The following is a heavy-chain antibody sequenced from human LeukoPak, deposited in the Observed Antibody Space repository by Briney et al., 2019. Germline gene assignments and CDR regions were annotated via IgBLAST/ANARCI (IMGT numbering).Heavy chain of an antibody. J-gene: IGHJ6*03. V-gene: IGHV1-18*01. Sequence: ASVNVSCKASGYTFTSYGISWVRQAPGQGLEWMGWISAYNGNTNYAQKLQGRVTMTTDTSTSTAYMELRSLRSDDTAVYYCARGGAAASIYYYYMDVWGKGTTVTVSS. D-gene: IGHD6-13*01. CDR1: GYTFTSYG. CDR3: ARGGAAASIYYYYMDV. CDR2: ISAYNGNT.